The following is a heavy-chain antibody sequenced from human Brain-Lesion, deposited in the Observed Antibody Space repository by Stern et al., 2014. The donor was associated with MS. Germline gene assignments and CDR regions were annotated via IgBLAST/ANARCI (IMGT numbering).Heavy chain of an antibody. CDR2: INPNTGGP. CDR1: GYIFTGYY. D-gene: IGHD3-3*01. V-gene: IGHV1-2*02. Sequence: VQLVGSGAEVKKPGASVKVSCKTSGYIFTGYYIHWVRQAPGQGLEWMAWINPNTGGPKYAQKFQGRVTMSRDTSISTAYVELSSLTSDDTAVYYCARDQRGITIFGVVTDYYYLGMDVWGQGTTVTVSS. J-gene: IGHJ6*02. CDR3: ARDQRGITIFGVVTDYYYLGMDV.